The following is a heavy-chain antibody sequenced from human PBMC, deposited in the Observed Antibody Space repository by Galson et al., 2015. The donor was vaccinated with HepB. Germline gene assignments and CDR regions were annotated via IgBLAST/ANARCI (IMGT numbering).Heavy chain of an antibody. CDR1: GFTFSSYA. V-gene: IGHV3-30*04. D-gene: IGHD3-22*01. CDR2: ISYDGSNK. CDR3: ARVYDSSGYDYYYGMDV. Sequence: SLRLSCAASGFTFSSYAMHWVRQAPGKGLEWVAVISYDGSNKYYADSVKGRFTISRDNSKNTLYLQMNSLRAEDTAVYYCARVYDSSGYDYYYGMDVWGQGTTVTVSS. J-gene: IGHJ6*02.